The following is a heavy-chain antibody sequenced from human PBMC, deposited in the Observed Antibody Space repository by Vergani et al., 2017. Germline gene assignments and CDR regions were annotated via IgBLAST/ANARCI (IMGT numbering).Heavy chain of an antibody. CDR2: IRSKANSYAT. CDR1: GFTFSGSA. Sequence: EVQLVESGGGLVQPGGSLKLSCAASGFTFSGSAMHWVRQASGKGLEWVGRIRSKANSYATAYAASVKGRFTISRDNSKNTLYLQMNSLRAEDTAVYYCAKDCIAAAGTGVDVWGQGTTVTVSS. J-gene: IGHJ6*02. V-gene: IGHV3-73*01. D-gene: IGHD6-13*01. CDR3: AKDCIAAAGTGVDV.